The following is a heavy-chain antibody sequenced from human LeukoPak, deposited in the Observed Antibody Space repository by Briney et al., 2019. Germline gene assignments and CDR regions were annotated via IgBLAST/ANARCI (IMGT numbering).Heavy chain of an antibody. V-gene: IGHV4-59*08. CDR3: AAGYSSSWGFDP. D-gene: IGHD6-13*01. CDR1: GFTFSSYA. Sequence: GSLRLSCAASGFTFSSYAMSWIRQPPGKGLEWIGYIYYSGSTNYNPSLKSRVTISVDTSTNQFSLKLSSVTAADTAVYYCAAGYSSSWGFDPWGQGTLVTVSS. J-gene: IGHJ5*02. CDR2: IYYSGST.